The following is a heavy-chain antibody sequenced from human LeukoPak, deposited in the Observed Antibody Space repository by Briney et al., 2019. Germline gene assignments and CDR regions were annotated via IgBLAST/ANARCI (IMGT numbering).Heavy chain of an antibody. CDR1: GFTFSSYG. V-gene: IGHV3-30*18. D-gene: IGHD3-9*01. Sequence: GRSLRLSCAASGFTFSSYGMHWVRQAPGKGLEWVAVISYDGSNKYYADSVKGRFTISRDNSKNTLYLQMNSLRAEDTAVYYCAKESHYDILTGYQPYYYYYGMDVWGQGTTVTVSS. CDR2: ISYDGSNK. CDR3: AKESHYDILTGYQPYYYYYGMDV. J-gene: IGHJ6*02.